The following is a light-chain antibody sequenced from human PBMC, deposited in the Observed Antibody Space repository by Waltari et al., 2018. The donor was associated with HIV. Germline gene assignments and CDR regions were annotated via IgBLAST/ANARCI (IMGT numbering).Light chain of an antibody. V-gene: IGKV2D-29*01. CDR2: EVS. Sequence: IVFTQSPLSLHVTPGQPASISCQSSQSLLHSDGKTYLYWYLQMPGQPPQLLINEVSNRFSRVPDRFSGGGSGTEFSLNISRVEAEDVGTYYCMQSIQLPLTFGGGTKVEIK. J-gene: IGKJ4*01. CDR1: QSLLHSDGKTY. CDR3: MQSIQLPLT.